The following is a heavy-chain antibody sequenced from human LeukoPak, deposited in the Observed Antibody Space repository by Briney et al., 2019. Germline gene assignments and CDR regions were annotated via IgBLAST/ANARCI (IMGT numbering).Heavy chain of an antibody. J-gene: IGHJ6*02. CDR2: ISAYNGNT. CDR1: GYTFTSYG. Sequence: ASVKVSCKASGYTFTSYGISWVRQAPGQGLEWMGWISAYNGNTNYAQKLQGRVTMTTDTSTSTACMELRSLRSDDTAVYYCARDGRMENYYYYYGMDVWGQGTTVTVSS. CDR3: ARDGRMENYYYYYGMDV. V-gene: IGHV1-18*01. D-gene: IGHD1-26*01.